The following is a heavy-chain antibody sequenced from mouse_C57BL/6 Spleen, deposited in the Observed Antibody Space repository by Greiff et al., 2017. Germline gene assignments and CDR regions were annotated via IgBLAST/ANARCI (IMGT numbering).Heavy chain of an antibody. CDR2: INPYNGGT. CDR1: GYTFTDYY. V-gene: IGHV1-19*01. D-gene: IGHD2-14*01. Sequence: EVQLQQSGPVLVKPGASVKMSCKASGYTFTDYYMNWVKQSHGKSLEWIGVINPYNGGTSYTPKFKGKATLTVDKSSSTAYMELNSLTSEDTAVDYGARRSAGTEGYSMDYWGQGTSVTVSS. CDR3: ARRSAGTEGYSMDY. J-gene: IGHJ4*01.